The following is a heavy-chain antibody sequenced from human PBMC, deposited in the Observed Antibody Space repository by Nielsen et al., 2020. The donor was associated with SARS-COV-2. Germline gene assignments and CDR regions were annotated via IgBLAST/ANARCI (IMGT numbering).Heavy chain of an antibody. J-gene: IGHJ4*02. V-gene: IGHV3-21*04. CDR1: GFTFSSYS. CDR2: ISSSSSYI. D-gene: IGHD3-3*01. CDR3: AKDKWSHYDFWSGYYEKPLYFDY. Sequence: GESLKISCAASGFTFSSYSMNWVHQAPGKGLEWVSSISSSSSYIYYADSVKGRFTISRDNAKNSLYLQMNSLRAEDTAVYYCAKDKWSHYDFWSGYYEKPLYFDYWGQGTLVTVSS.